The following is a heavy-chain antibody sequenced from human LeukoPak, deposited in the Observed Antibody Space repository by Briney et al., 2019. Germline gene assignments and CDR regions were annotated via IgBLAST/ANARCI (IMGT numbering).Heavy chain of an antibody. CDR2: ISAYNGNT. D-gene: IGHD6-19*01. CDR1: GYTFTNYG. V-gene: IGHV1-18*04. J-gene: IGHJ5*02. CDR3: ARGGTVAGPGAS. Sequence: ASVKVSCKASGYTFTNYGSSWVRQAPGQGLEWMGWISAYNGNTNYAQKLQGRVTMTTDTSTSTAYMELSSLTSEDTAVYYCARGGTVAGPGASWGQGTLVTVSS.